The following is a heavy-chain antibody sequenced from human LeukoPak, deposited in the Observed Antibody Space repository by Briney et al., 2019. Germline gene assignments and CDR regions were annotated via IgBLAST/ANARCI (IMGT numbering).Heavy chain of an antibody. CDR3: ARVGDGYSVNYFDY. D-gene: IGHD5-24*01. V-gene: IGHV3-48*02. J-gene: IGHJ4*02. CDR2: ISSSSSTV. CDR1: GFTFSNYN. Sequence: GGSLRLSCAASGFTFSNYNMNWVRHAPGKGLEWVSYISSSSSTVYYADSVKGRFTVSRDNAKNSLYLQMNSLRDEDTAIFYCARVGDGYSVNYFDYWGQGTLVTVSS.